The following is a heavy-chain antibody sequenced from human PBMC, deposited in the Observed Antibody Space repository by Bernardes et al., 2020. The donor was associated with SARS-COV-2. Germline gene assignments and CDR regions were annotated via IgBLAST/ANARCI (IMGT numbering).Heavy chain of an antibody. Sequence: ASVKVSCKASGYTFTDYYMHWVRQAPGQGLEWMGWINPKSGGTKYAQKFQGWVTMTRDTSISTVYMELKRLKSEDTAVYYCARREWLGPTRLVIPAVISDYHYGMDVWGQGTTVTVSS. V-gene: IGHV1-2*04. CDR2: INPKSGGT. CDR1: GYTFTDYY. J-gene: IGHJ6*02. CDR3: ARREWLGPTRLVIPAVISDYHYGMDV. D-gene: IGHD6-19*01.